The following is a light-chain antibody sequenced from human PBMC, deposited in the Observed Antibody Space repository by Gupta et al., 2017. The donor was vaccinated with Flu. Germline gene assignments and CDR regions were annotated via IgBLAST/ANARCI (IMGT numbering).Light chain of an antibody. V-gene: IGLV2-14*01. CDR2: EVS. Sequence: QSALTPPASVSGSPGQSTTISCTGTSGDVGGYNYVSWYQQHPGKAPKLMIYEVSNRPSGVSNRFSGSKSGNTASLTVSGLQAEDEADYYCSSYTSSSTWVFGGGTKLTVL. CDR3: SSYTSSSTWV. CDR1: SGDVGGYNY. J-gene: IGLJ3*02.